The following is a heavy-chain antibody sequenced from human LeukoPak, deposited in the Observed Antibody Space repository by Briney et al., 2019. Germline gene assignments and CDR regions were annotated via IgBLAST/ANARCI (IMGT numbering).Heavy chain of an antibody. J-gene: IGHJ6*03. V-gene: IGHV3-74*01. CDR2: IDNGGSGT. Sequence: GGSLRLSCAASGFTFSGYWMHWVPHVPEKGLVLVSRIDNGGSGTTYADSVKGRFTVSRDNAKNTLYLEMNSLRAEDTAIYYCARGGGWDTICRVVQYMDVWGKGTTVTVSS. D-gene: IGHD3-3*01. CDR3: ARGGGWDTICRVVQYMDV. CDR1: GFTFSGYW.